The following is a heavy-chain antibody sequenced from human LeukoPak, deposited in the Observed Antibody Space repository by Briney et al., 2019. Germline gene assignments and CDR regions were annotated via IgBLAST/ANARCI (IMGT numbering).Heavy chain of an antibody. D-gene: IGHD6-13*01. J-gene: IGHJ4*02. Sequence: GGSLRLSCAASGFTFSSYEMNWVRQAPGKGLEWVSYISSSGSTIYYADSVKGRFTISRDNAKNSLYLQMNSLRAEDTAVYYCARDGGPAYSSSWYLYGGQGTLVTVSA. CDR2: ISSSGSTI. CDR3: ARDGGPAYSSSWYLY. V-gene: IGHV3-48*03. CDR1: GFTFSSYE.